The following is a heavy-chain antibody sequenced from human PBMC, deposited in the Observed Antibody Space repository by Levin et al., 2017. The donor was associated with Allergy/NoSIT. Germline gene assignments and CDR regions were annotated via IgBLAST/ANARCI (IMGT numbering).Heavy chain of an antibody. V-gene: IGHV4-59*01. CDR3: ARAGDDQLLYPFDC. CDR2: IYYSGST. Sequence: SQTLSLTCTVSGGSISTYYWGWLRQPPGKGLEWIGYIYYSGSTYYNPSLKSRVTISVDTSKNQFSLKLSSVTAADTAVYYCARAGDDQLLYPFDCWGQGTLITVSS. CDR1: GGSISTYY. J-gene: IGHJ4*02. D-gene: IGHD2-2*02.